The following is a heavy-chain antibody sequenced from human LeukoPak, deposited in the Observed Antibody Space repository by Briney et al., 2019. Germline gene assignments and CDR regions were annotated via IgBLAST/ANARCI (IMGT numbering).Heavy chain of an antibody. V-gene: IGHV3-48*03. CDR1: GFSFSVYE. Sequence: PGGSLRLSCAASGFSFSVYEIHWVRQAPGKGLEWISDISSSGSTTYYADSVKGRFTISRDNAKNSLYLQMNSLRAEDTAVYYCARDREYQLLHYYYYYMDVWGKGTTVTVSS. CDR3: ARDREYQLLHYYYYYMDV. D-gene: IGHD2-2*01. J-gene: IGHJ6*03. CDR2: ISSSGSTT.